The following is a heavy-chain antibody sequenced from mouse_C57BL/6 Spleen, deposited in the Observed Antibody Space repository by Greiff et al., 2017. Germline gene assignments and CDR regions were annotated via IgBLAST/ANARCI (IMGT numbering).Heavy chain of an antibody. CDR3: ARGAYGSSYRYFDV. CDR2: IYPRSGNT. J-gene: IGHJ1*03. CDR1: GYTFTSYG. Sequence: QVQLQQSGAELARPGASVKLSCKASGYTFTSYGISWVKQRTGQGLEWIGEIYPRSGNTYYNEKFKGKATLTADKSSSTAYMELRSLTSEDSAVYFCARGAYGSSYRYFDVWGTGTTVTVSS. V-gene: IGHV1-81*01. D-gene: IGHD1-1*01.